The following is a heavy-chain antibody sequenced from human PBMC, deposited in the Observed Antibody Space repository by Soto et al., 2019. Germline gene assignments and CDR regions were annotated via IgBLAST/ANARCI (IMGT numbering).Heavy chain of an antibody. CDR2: INPSSGDT. J-gene: IGHJ5*01. Sequence: ASVKVSCKASGYIFTDYYINWVRQAPGQGPELMGWINPSSGDTNYAQKFQGRVTMTTDTSISTVYMELSRLRYEDTAVYYRARPYCSSNSCHNWLDSCGQGPLVTVYS. CDR3: ARPYCSSNSCHNWLDS. V-gene: IGHV1-2*02. CDR1: GYIFTDYY. D-gene: IGHD2-2*01.